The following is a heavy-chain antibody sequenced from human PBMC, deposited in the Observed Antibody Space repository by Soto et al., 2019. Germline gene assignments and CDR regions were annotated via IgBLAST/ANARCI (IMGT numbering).Heavy chain of an antibody. Sequence: SLRLSCAASGFTLSGYAMVWVRQAPGKGLEYVSGISSNGVGTYYANSVQGRFTISRDNSKNTVYLQMGSLRPEDMAVYYCARRARPDFYYMDVWGKGTTVTVSS. V-gene: IGHV3-64*01. D-gene: IGHD6-6*01. CDR2: ISSNGVGT. J-gene: IGHJ6*03. CDR3: ARRARPDFYYMDV. CDR1: GFTLSGYA.